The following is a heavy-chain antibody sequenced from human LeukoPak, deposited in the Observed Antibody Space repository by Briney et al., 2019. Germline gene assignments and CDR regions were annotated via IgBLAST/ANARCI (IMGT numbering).Heavy chain of an antibody. D-gene: IGHD6-19*01. V-gene: IGHV3-21*01. J-gene: IGHJ3*02. CDR1: GFTFSNHG. CDR3: ARGIAVAGTRDI. Sequence: GGTLRLSCAASGFTFSNHGMNWVRQAPGKGLEWLSGVSPPGGGTYYADSVKGRFTTSRDNAKNSLYLQMNSLRAEDTAVYYCARGIAVAGTRDIWGQGTMVTVSS. CDR2: VSPPGGGT.